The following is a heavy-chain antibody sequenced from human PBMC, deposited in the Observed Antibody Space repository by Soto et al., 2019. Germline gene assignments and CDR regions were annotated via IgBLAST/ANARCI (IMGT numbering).Heavy chain of an antibody. CDR2: IDYSGST. V-gene: IGHV4-31*03. D-gene: IGHD3-10*01. J-gene: IGHJ5*02. Sequence: QVQLQESGPGLVKPSQTLSLNCTVSGSSIRTGGYFWTWIRQRLGKGLEWIGFIDYSGSTFYSPSLRSRATMSVDMSKNEFSLRLGSVTAADTAVYYCARAHGSVSYAWFDPWGQGTLVTASS. CDR1: GSSIRTGGYF. CDR3: ARAHGSVSYAWFDP.